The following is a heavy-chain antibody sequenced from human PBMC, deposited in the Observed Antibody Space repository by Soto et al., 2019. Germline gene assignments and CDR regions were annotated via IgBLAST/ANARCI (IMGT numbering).Heavy chain of an antibody. CDR3: AQAERFWVSFR. Sequence: PGGSLRLSCSISGFTSGNYAMNWVRQAPGKGLEWLSVISGSGLIAYYADSVKGRFTVSSDKPKSTVILQLTNLTLEDTAIYYCAQAERFWVSFRWGQGTLVTVSS. J-gene: IGHJ4*02. CDR2: ISGSGLIA. V-gene: IGHV3-23*01. D-gene: IGHD6-19*01. CDR1: GFTSGNYA.